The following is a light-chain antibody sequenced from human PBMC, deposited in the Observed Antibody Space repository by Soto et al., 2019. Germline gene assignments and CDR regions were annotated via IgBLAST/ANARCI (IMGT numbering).Light chain of an antibody. CDR2: GAS. CDR3: QHYGSSPPMYT. CDR1: QSVTSSY. Sequence: EIVLTQSPGTLSLSPGERATLSCRASQSVTSSYLAWYQQKPGQAPRLLIYGASRRATGIPDRISGSGSGTDFTLTISRLEPKDFAMYYCQHYGSSPPMYTFGQGTKLEIK. J-gene: IGKJ2*01. V-gene: IGKV3-20*01.